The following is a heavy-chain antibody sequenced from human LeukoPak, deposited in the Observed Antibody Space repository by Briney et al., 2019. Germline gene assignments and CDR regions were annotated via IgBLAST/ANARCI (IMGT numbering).Heavy chain of an antibody. J-gene: IGHJ4*02. Sequence: GGSLRLSCAASGFNFSSYAMHWVRQAPGKGLEWVAVISYDGSNKYYADSVKGRFTISRDNSKNTLYLQMNSLRAEDTAVYYCARSELGMIDYWGQGTLVTVSS. V-gene: IGHV3-30-3*01. CDR3: ARSELGMIDY. CDR2: ISYDGSNK. CDR1: GFNFSSYA. D-gene: IGHD3-16*01.